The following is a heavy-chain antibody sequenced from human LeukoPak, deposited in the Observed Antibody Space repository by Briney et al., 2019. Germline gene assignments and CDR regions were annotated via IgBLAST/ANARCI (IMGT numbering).Heavy chain of an antibody. CDR1: GFTFSRYA. J-gene: IGHJ4*02. CDR3: ARDFGLTGKVDY. Sequence: PGGSLRLSCAASGFTFSRYAMHWVRQAPGKGLESVSAISSNGGSTYYANSVKGRFTISRDNSKNTLYHQMGSLRAEDLAVYYCARDFGLTGKVDYWGQGTLVTVSS. CDR2: ISSNGGST. D-gene: IGHD1-20*01. V-gene: IGHV3-64*01.